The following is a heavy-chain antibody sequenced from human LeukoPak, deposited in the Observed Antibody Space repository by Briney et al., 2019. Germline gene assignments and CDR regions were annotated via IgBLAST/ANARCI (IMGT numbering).Heavy chain of an antibody. CDR2: ISSNGGST. J-gene: IGHJ5*02. CDR3: VKGSDYYGSGSYYFGWFDP. Sequence: GGSLRLSCSASGFTFSSYAMHWVRQAPGKGLEYVSAISSNGGSTYYADSVKGRFTTSRDNSKNTLYLQMSSLRAEDTAVYYCVKGSDYYGSGSYYFGWFDPWGQGTLVTVSS. CDR1: GFTFSSYA. V-gene: IGHV3-64D*06. D-gene: IGHD3-10*01.